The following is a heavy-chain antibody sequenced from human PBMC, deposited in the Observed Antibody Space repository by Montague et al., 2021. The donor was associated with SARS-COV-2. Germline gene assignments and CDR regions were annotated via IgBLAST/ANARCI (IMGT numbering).Heavy chain of an antibody. CDR3: AKDLEQWLVGRDYFDY. V-gene: IGHV3-23*01. J-gene: IGHJ4*02. Sequence: SLRLSCAASGFTFSTYAMSWVRQAPGKGLGWVSTVSSIGGSKFYADSVKGRFPVSRDNSKNALYLQMNSLGAEDTAVYYCAKDLEQWLVGRDYFDYWGQGTLVTVSS. CDR1: GFTFSTYA. CDR2: VSSIGGSK. D-gene: IGHD6-19*01.